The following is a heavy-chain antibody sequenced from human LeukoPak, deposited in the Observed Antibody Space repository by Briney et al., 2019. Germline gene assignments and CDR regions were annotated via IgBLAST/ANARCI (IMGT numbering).Heavy chain of an antibody. CDR2: IYYSGST. CDR1: GDSISSGAYY. Sequence: SQTLSLTCTVSGDSISSGAYYWTWIRQPPGKGLEWIGYIYYSGSTYYNPSLKSRVTMSLDTSKNQFSLKLSSVTAADTAVYYCASVPGTQWFFDYWGQGTLVTVSS. V-gene: IGHV4-30-4*01. D-gene: IGHD2-8*01. CDR3: ASVPGTQWFFDY. J-gene: IGHJ4*02.